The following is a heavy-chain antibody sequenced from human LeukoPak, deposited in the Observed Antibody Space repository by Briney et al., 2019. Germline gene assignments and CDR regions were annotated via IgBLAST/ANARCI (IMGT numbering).Heavy chain of an antibody. CDR3: ARHQWHYYYYMGV. V-gene: IGHV4-39*01. Sequence: SETLSLTCSVSGGSISSSPYYWGWIRQPPGKGLEWIGRIYFSGGTDYNPSLKSRVTISVDTSKNQLSLNLSSVTAADTAVYYCARHQWHYYYYMGVWGKGSTVTVSS. CDR1: GGSISSSPYY. D-gene: IGHD6-19*01. J-gene: IGHJ6*03. CDR2: IYFSGGT.